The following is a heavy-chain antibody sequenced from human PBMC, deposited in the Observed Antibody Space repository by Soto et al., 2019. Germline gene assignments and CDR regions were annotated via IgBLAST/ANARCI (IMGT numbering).Heavy chain of an antibody. V-gene: IGHV1-2*02. CDR3: ARGDRISIFGVINCLDP. Sequence: ASVKVSCKASGYTFTGYYIHWVRQAPGQGLEWMGWIIPDSGATNYTQKFQGRVTMTSETSTNTAFLELSRLRSDDTAVYFCARGDRISIFGVINCLDPWGQGTLVTVS. CDR1: GYTFTGYY. J-gene: IGHJ5*02. D-gene: IGHD3-3*01. CDR2: IIPDSGAT.